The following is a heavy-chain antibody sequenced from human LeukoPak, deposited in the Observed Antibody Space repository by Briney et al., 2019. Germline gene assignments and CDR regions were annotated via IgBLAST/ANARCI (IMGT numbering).Heavy chain of an antibody. J-gene: IGHJ4*02. CDR3: ARGQYYGDITFPLHY. V-gene: IGHV1-2*04. CDR1: GYTFTSYY. Sequence: ASVKVSCKASGYTFTSYYIHWVRQAPGQGLEWMGWINPKSGDTQYGNKFQGWVAMTRDTSISTASLELSRLTSDDTAVYFCARGQYYGDITFPLHYWGQGTLVTVSS. CDR2: INPKSGDT. D-gene: IGHD4-17*01.